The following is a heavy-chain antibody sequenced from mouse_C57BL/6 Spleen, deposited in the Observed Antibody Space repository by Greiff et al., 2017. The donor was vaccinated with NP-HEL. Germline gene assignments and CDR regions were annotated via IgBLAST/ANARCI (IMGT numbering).Heavy chain of an antibody. CDR1: GYTFTSYW. V-gene: IGHV1-7*01. J-gene: IGHJ4*01. CDR2: INPSSGYT. D-gene: IGHD2-4*01. Sequence: QVQLQQSGAELAKPGASVKLSCKASGYTFTSYWMHWVKQRPGQGLEWIGYINPSSGYTKYNQKFKDKATLTADKSSSTAYMQLSSLTYEDSAVYYCARRDYGYYYAMDYWGQGTSVTVSS. CDR3: ARRDYGYYYAMDY.